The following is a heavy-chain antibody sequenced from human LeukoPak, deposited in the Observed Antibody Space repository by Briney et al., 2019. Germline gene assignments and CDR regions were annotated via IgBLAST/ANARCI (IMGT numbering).Heavy chain of an antibody. CDR1: GYTFTGYY. J-gene: IGHJ3*02. D-gene: IGHD3-22*01. CDR2: INPNSGGT. Sequence: ASVKVSCKASGYTFTGYYMHWVRQAPGQGLEWMGWINPNSGGTNYAQKFQGWVTMTRDTSISTAYMELSRLRSDDTAVYYCARGRPGGGPFRVIGAFDIWGQGTMVTVSS. V-gene: IGHV1-2*04. CDR3: ARGRPGGGPFRVIGAFDI.